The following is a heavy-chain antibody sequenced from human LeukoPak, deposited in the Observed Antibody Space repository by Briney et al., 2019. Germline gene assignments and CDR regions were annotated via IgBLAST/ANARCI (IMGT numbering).Heavy chain of an antibody. J-gene: IGHJ4*02. V-gene: IGHV3-30-3*01. CDR2: ISYDGGNK. D-gene: IGHD6-13*01. CDR3: ARATSSSWYPGDY. Sequence: PGRFLRLSCAASGFTFSSCPMHWVRQAPGKGLEWVAVISYDGGNKYYADSVKGRFTISRDNSKNTLYLQMNSLRAEDTAVYYCARATSSSWYPGDYWGQGTLVTVSS. CDR1: GFTFSSCP.